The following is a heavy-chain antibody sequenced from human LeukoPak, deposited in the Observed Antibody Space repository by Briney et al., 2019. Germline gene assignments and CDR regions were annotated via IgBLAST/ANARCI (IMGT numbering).Heavy chain of an antibody. J-gene: IGHJ4*02. CDR3: ARPGPSGSYSEYYFDY. V-gene: IGHV3-72*01. D-gene: IGHD1-26*01. Sequence: PGGSLRLSCAASGFTFSDHYMDWVRQAPGKGLEWVGRTRNKANSYTTEYAASVKGRFTISRDDSKNSLYLQMNSLKTEDTAVYYCARPGPSGSYSEYYFDYWGQGTLVTVSS. CDR1: GFTFSDHY. CDR2: TRNKANSYTT.